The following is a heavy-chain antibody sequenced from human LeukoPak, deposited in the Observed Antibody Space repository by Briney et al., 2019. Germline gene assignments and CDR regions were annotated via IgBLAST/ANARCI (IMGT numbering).Heavy chain of an antibody. CDR2: IYYSASN. D-gene: IGHD3-9*01. CDR3: ARHGDYNSLTAYYDY. Sequence: SETLSLTCTVSGASITSSRFYWGWIRQPPGRGLEWVVTIYYSASNYYNPSLKSRVTISVYTSKNQFSLKLSSVTAADPAVYFCARHGDYNSLTAYYDYWGQGTLVTVS. CDR1: GASITSSRFY. J-gene: IGHJ4*02. V-gene: IGHV4-39*01.